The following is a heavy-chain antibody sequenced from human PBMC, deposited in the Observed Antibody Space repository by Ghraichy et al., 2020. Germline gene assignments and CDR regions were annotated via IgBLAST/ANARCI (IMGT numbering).Heavy chain of an antibody. Sequence: GSLRLSCAASGFTFSSYSMNWVRQAPGKGLEWVSSISSSSSYIYYADSLKGRFTISRDNANNSLYLQMNSLRAEDTAVYYCARGDNYDFWSGPYYFDYWGQGTLVTVSS. CDR3: ARGDNYDFWSGPYYFDY. CDR1: GFTFSSYS. CDR2: ISSSSSYI. J-gene: IGHJ4*02. D-gene: IGHD3-3*01. V-gene: IGHV3-21*01.